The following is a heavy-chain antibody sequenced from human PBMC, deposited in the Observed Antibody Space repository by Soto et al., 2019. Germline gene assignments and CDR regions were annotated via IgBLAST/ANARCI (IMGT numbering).Heavy chain of an antibody. D-gene: IGHD5-12*01. CDR3: AKSYDFSWFDP. J-gene: IGHJ5*02. V-gene: IGHV3-23*01. CDR2: ISGSGGST. CDR1: GXTFSSYA. Sequence: GSLRLSCAASGXTFSSYAMSWVRQAPGKGLEWVSAISGSGGSTYYADSVKGRFTISIDNSKNTLYLQMNRMRAEDTAVYYCAKSYDFSWFDPWGQGTLGTVSS.